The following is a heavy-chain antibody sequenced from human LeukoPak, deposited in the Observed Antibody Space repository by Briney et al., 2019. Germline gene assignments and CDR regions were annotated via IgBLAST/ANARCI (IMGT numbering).Heavy chain of an antibody. CDR1: GGSISSGDYY. Sequence: SQTLSLTCTVSGGSISSGDYYWSWIRQPPGKGLEWIGYIYYSGTTYYNPSIKSRITILVDTSKNQFSLKLSSVTAADTAVYYCARVGYCSSTSCYRPFDYWGQGTLVTVSS. J-gene: IGHJ4*02. V-gene: IGHV4-30-4*08. D-gene: IGHD2-2*02. CDR3: ARVGYCSSTSCYRPFDY. CDR2: IYYSGTT.